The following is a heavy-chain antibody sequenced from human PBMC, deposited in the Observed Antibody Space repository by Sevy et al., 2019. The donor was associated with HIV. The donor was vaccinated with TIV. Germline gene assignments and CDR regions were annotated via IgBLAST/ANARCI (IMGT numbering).Heavy chain of an antibody. Sequence: ASVKVSCKASGGTFSSYAINWVRQAPGQGLEWMGRIIPILGIANYAQKFQGRVTITADKSTSTAYMELSSLRSEDTAVYYCARDGSYGHYASGYWGQGTLVTVSS. CDR1: GGTFSSYA. CDR3: ARDGSYGHYASGY. D-gene: IGHD4-17*01. V-gene: IGHV1-69*04. CDR2: IIPILGIA. J-gene: IGHJ4*02.